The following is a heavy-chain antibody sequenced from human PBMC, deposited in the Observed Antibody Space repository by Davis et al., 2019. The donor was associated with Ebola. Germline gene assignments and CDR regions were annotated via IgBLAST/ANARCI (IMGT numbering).Heavy chain of an antibody. CDR2: ISGSGGGT. CDR3: ARSPLLRPYYYYYMDV. Sequence: ESLKISCAASGFTFSSYAMSWVRQAPGKGLEWVSAISGSGGGTYYADSVKGRFTISRDNSKNTLYLQMNSLRAEDTAVYYCARSPLLRPYYYYYMDVWGKGTTVTVSS. J-gene: IGHJ6*03. CDR1: GFTFSSYA. V-gene: IGHV3-23*01. D-gene: IGHD1-26*01.